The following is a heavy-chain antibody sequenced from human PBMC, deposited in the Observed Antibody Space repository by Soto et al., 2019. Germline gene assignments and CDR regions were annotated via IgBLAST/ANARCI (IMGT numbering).Heavy chain of an antibody. D-gene: IGHD2-8*01. J-gene: IGHJ4*02. CDR3: VRIDNGRSYFLDF. Sequence: GESLKISFKASGYSFTSYLICWVRQMPVRGLEWMGIIYPGDSEIRYSPSFQGQVTLSADKSTSTAYLQWNSLKASDSAMYYCVRIDNGRSYFLDFCGPGILVTVSS. CDR2: IYPGDSEI. CDR1: GYSFTSYL. V-gene: IGHV5-51*01.